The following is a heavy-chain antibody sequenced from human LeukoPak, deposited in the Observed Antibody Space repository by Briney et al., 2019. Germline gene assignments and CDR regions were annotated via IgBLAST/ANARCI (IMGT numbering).Heavy chain of an antibody. J-gene: IGHJ4*02. D-gene: IGHD5-18*01. CDR1: GGSFSGYY. V-gene: IGHV4-34*01. CDR3: AKRGGGPGYSHGSRYFDY. Sequence: SETLSLTCTVYGGSFSGYYWSWIRQPPGKGLEWIGEINHSGSTNYNPSLKSRVTISVDTSKNQFSLKLSSVTAADTAVYYCAKRGGGPGYSHGSRYFDYWGQGTLVTVSS. CDR2: INHSGST.